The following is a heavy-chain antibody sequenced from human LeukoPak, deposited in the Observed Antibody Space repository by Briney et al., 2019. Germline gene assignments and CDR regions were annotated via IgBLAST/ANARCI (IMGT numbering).Heavy chain of an antibody. Sequence: GGSLRLSCAASGFTFSSYSMNWVRQAPGKGLEWVSYISSSGGTVYYADSVKGRFTISRDSAKNSLYLEMNSLRAEDTAVYYCARSGYSYGYFSWFDPWGQGTLVTVSS. CDR3: ARSGYSYGYFSWFDP. CDR1: GFTFSSYS. V-gene: IGHV3-48*04. J-gene: IGHJ5*02. D-gene: IGHD5-18*01. CDR2: ISSSGGTV.